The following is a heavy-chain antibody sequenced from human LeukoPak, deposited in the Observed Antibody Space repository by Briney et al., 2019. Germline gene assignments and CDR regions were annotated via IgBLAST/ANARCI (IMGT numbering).Heavy chain of an antibody. V-gene: IGHV3-33*01. J-gene: IGHJ5*02. D-gene: IGHD5-24*01. Sequence: PGGSLRLSCAASGFIFNSYGMHWVRQAPGKGLEWVAVIWYDGSNKYYADSVKGRFTISRDNSKNALYLQMNSLRAEDTAVYYCARGRDGYNFWFDPWVQGTVVIVSS. CDR1: GFIFNSYG. CDR2: IWYDGSNK. CDR3: ARGRDGYNFWFDP.